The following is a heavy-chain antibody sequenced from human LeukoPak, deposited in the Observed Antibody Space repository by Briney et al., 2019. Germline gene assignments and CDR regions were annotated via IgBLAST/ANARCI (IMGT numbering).Heavy chain of an antibody. CDR2: ISAYNGNT. J-gene: IGHJ4*02. CDR3: ARGFYDFWSGYPYYFDY. V-gene: IGHV1-18*01. Sequence: GASVKVSCKASGGTFSSYAISWVRQAPGQGLEWMGWISAYNGNTNYAQKLQGRVTMTTDTSTSTAYMELRSLRSDDTAVYYCARGFYDFWSGYPYYFDYWGQGTLVTVSS. D-gene: IGHD3-3*01. CDR1: GGTFSSYA.